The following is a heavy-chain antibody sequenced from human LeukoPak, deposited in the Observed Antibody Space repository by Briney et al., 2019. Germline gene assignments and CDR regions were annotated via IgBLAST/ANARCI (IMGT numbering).Heavy chain of an antibody. D-gene: IGHD2-8*01. CDR3: AKDNGAYQLDY. J-gene: IGHJ4*02. CDR2: ISGSGVST. Sequence: GGSLRLSCAASGFTFSNYAMSWVRQAPGKGLEWVSAISGSGVSTYYADSVKGRFTISRDNSKNTLYLQLNSLRAEDTAIYYCAKDNGAYQLDYWGQGTLVTVSS. V-gene: IGHV3-23*01. CDR1: GFTFSNYA.